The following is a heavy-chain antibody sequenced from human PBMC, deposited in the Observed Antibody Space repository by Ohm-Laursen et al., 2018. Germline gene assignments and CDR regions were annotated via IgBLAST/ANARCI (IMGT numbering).Heavy chain of an antibody. CDR3: ARAVRNQLVSDY. Sequence: ASVKVSCNASGYTFTGYNMHWVRQAAGQGPEWMGWMNPNSGNTGYAQKFRDRVTMTSDTSISTAYMELYGLTSEDTAAYYCARAVRNQLVSDYWGQGTLVTVSS. J-gene: IGHJ4*02. CDR1: GYTFTGYN. D-gene: IGHD1-1*01. CDR2: MNPNSGNT. V-gene: IGHV1-8*02.